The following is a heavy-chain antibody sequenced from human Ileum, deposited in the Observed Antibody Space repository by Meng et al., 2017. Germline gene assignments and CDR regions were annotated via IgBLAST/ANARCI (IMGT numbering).Heavy chain of an antibody. Sequence: QAQLQQWGAGRLKPSETLSLSRGGYGGAFDGYYWTWIRQSPGKGLEWIGEINHSGSTNFNPSLKSRVTMSVDTSKKQFSLNLTSVTAADTAMYYCVRGLLVPNAIRTEYFPLWGQGTLVTVSS. CDR2: INHSGST. CDR1: GGAFDGYY. J-gene: IGHJ1*01. CDR3: VRGLLVPNAIRTEYFPL. D-gene: IGHD2-2*02. V-gene: IGHV4-34*01.